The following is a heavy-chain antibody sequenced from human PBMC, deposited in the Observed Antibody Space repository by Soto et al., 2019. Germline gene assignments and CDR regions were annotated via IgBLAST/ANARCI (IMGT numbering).Heavy chain of an antibody. CDR2: INHTGSP. J-gene: IGHJ4*02. CDR1: GGPFNNYY. D-gene: IGHD2-21*01. V-gene: IGHV4-34*01. Sequence: QLHLQQWGAGLLKPSETLSLTCAVYGGPFNNYYWSWIRQSPTKGLEWIGEINHTGSPNYNPSLRSRVTSSIDTSKKQISLKLSSVTAADTAVYYCASQVGIPNNRVGVVWGQGTLVTVSS. CDR3: ASQVGIPNNRVGVV.